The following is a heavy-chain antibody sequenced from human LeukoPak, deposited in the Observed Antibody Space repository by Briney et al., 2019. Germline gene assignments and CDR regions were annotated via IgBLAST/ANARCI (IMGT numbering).Heavy chain of an antibody. Sequence: GGSLRLSCAASGFTFSSYGMHWVRQAPGKGLEWVAVISYDGSSKFYADSVKGRFTISRDNSKNTLYLQMNSLRTEDTAVYYCAKGGSGYSHTHFDYWGQGTLVTVSS. D-gene: IGHD3-22*01. CDR3: AKGGSGYSHTHFDY. V-gene: IGHV3-30*18. CDR1: GFTFSSYG. J-gene: IGHJ4*02. CDR2: ISYDGSSK.